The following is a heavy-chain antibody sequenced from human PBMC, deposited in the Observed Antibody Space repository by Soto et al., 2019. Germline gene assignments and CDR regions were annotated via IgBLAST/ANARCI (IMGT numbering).Heavy chain of an antibody. D-gene: IGHD1-7*01. CDR2: TYYRSRWSF. CDR3: AGVTYLRGMEL. CDR1: VYGVSSISGA. V-gene: IGHV6-1*01. J-gene: IGHJ4*01. Sequence: SQTLSLTCVISVYGVSSISGAWNWIIQSPSRGLEWVGRTYYRSRWSFDYALSVKSRLTIDPATSKNQLSPHLDSVTAEDRAVYYCAGVTYLRGMELWGQGTLVTVSS.